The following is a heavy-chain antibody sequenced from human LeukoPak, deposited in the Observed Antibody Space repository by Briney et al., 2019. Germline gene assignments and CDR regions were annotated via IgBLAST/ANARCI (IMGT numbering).Heavy chain of an antibody. CDR1: GFTFSSYA. J-gene: IGHJ3*02. D-gene: IGHD1-26*01. Sequence: GALRLSCAASGFTFSSYAMSWVRQAPGKGLEWVSAISGSGGSTYYADSVKGRFTISRDNSKNTLYLQMNSLRAEDTAIYYCAKALTASRYSGTPGVFDIWGQGTMVTVSS. CDR2: ISGSGGST. CDR3: AKALTASRYSGTPGVFDI. V-gene: IGHV3-23*01.